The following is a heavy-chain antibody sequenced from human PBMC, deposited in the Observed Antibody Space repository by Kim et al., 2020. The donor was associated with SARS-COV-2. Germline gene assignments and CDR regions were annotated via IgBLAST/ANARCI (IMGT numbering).Heavy chain of an antibody. CDR2: IYYSGST. V-gene: IGHV4-31*03. CDR1: GGSVSRGGFS. Sequence: SETLSLTCTVSGGSVSRGGFSWSWIRQVPGKGLEWIGYIYYSGSTYYNPSLKSRVTISLDTSKNQFSLKLNSLTAADTVVYYCARDQFASSSGFGYWGQG. CDR3: ARDQFASSSGFGY. J-gene: IGHJ4*02. D-gene: IGHD6-6*01.